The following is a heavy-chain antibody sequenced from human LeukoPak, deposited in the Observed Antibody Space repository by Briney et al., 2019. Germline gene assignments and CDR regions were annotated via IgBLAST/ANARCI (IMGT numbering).Heavy chain of an antibody. Sequence: GRSLRLSCAASGFTFSSYGMHWVRQAPGKGLEGVAVIWYDGGNKYYADFVKGRFTISRDNSKNTLYLQMNSLRAEDTAVYYCAKDLSFAYYDSSGPLFQHWGQGTLVTVSS. CDR2: IWYDGGNK. D-gene: IGHD3-22*01. CDR1: GFTFSSYG. V-gene: IGHV3-33*06. CDR3: AKDLSFAYYDSSGPLFQH. J-gene: IGHJ1*01.